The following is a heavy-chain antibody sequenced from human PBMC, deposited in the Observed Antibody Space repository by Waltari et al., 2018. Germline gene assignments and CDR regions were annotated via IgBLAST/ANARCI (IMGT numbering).Heavy chain of an antibody. CDR1: GYSISSGDY. J-gene: IGHJ2*01. V-gene: IGHV4-38-2*02. CDR2: IWHSGST. CDR3: ARDLILGDTWYFDL. Sequence: QVQLQESGPGLVKPSETLSLTCAVSGYSISSGDYWGWIRQPQGKGLEWIGSIWHSGSTYYSPSLKSRVTLSVDTSRNQFSLKLTSLTAADTAVYFCARDLILGDTWYFDLWGRGTLVTVSS. D-gene: IGHD3-16*01.